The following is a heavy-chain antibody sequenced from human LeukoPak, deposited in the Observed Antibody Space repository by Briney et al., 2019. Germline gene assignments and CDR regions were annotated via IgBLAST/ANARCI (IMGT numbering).Heavy chain of an antibody. CDR2: ISGSGGST. CDR1: GFTFSSYA. V-gene: IGHV3-23*01. J-gene: IGHJ3*02. Sequence: GGSLRLSCAASGFTFSSYAMSWVRQAPGKGLEWVSAISGSGGSTNYADSVKGRFTISRDNSKNTLYLQMNSLRAEDTAVYYCARDLPSLFQRGYSGYDPTDAFDIWGQGTMVTVSS. D-gene: IGHD5-12*01. CDR3: ARDLPSLFQRGYSGYDPTDAFDI.